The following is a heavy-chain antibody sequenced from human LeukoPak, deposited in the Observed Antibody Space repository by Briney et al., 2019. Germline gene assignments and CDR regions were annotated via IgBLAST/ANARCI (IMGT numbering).Heavy chain of an antibody. CDR3: ARDRLGSGWSRNYFDY. CDR1: AYTFTGYY. D-gene: IGHD6-19*01. Sequence: ASVKVSCKASAYTFTGYYMHWVRQAPGQGLEWMGWINPNSGGTNYAQKFQGRVTVTRDTSISTAYMELSRLRSDDTAVYYCARDRLGSGWSRNYFDYWGQGTLVTVSS. J-gene: IGHJ4*02. V-gene: IGHV1-2*02. CDR2: INPNSGGT.